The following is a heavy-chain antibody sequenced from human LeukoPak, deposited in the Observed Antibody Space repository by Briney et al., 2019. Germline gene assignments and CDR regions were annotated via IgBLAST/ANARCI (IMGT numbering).Heavy chain of an antibody. J-gene: IGHJ4*02. D-gene: IGHD1-26*01. CDR2: ISWNSGSV. CDR1: GFTFDDYA. CDR3: AKGKSGSYFDY. V-gene: IGHV3-9*01. Sequence: GGSLRLSCAASGFTFDDYAMHWVRQAPGKGLEWVSGISWNSGSVGYADSVKGRFTISRDNAKNSLYLQMNSLRAEDTALYYCAKGKSGSYFDYWGQGTLVTVSS.